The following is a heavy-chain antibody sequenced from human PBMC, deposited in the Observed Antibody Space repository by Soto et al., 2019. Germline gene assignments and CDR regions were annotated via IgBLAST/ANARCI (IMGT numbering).Heavy chain of an antibody. CDR2: INAGNGNT. D-gene: IGHD4-17*01. J-gene: IGHJ6*02. CDR3: ATTSGDYVRSPPIYGMDV. V-gene: IGHV1-3*01. Sequence: ASVKVSCKASGYTFTSYAMHWVRQAPGQRLEWMGWINAGNGNTKYSQKFQGRVTMTRDTSISTAYMELSRLRSDDTAVYYCATTSGDYVRSPPIYGMDVWGQGTTVTVS. CDR1: GYTFTSYA.